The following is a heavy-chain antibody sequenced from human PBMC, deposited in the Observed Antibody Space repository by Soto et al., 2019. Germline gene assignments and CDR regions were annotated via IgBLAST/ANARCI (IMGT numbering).Heavy chain of an antibody. CDR1: GYTFTSYG. V-gene: IGHV1-18*01. CDR2: ISTYNGNT. Sequence: QVQLMQSGAEVKKPGASVKVSCKASGYTFTSYGISWVRQAPGQGREWMGWISTYNGNTNYAQKLQGRVTMTTDTSTSTAYMELRSLRSDDTAVYYCGRDLYQSVFYYGMDVWGQGTTVTVSS. CDR3: GRDLYQSVFYYGMDV. J-gene: IGHJ6*02. D-gene: IGHD2-2*01.